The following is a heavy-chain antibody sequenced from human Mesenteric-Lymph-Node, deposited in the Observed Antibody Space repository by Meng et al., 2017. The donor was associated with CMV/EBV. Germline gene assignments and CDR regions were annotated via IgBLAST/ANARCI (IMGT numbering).Heavy chain of an antibody. D-gene: IGHD3-3*01. Sequence: GGSLRLSCAASGFTFRGYGMHWVRQAPGKGLEWVAFIAYDGGNEYYADSVKGRFTISRDNFKDTLDLQMNSLRAEDTAVYYCAKDLYYDFWTSYSGPDYWGQGMAVTVSS. J-gene: IGHJ4*02. CDR2: IAYDGGNE. V-gene: IGHV3-30*02. CDR3: AKDLYYDFWTSYSGPDY. CDR1: GFTFRGYG.